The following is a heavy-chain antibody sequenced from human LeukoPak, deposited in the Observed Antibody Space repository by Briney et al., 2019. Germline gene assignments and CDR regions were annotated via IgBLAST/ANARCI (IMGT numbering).Heavy chain of an antibody. D-gene: IGHD3-22*01. CDR2: ISSTSSFI. J-gene: IGHJ3*02. CDR3: ARDFYDSSGRRYDAFDI. Sequence: PGGSLRLSCAASGFTFSSYSMNWVRQAPGKGLEWVSSISSTSSFISYADSVKGRFTISRDNAKSSLYLQMNSLRAEDTAVYYCARDFYDSSGRRYDAFDIWGQGTMVTVSS. CDR1: GFTFSSYS. V-gene: IGHV3-21*01.